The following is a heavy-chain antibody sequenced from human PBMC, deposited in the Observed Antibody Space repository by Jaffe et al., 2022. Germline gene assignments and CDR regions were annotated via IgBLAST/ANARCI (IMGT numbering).Heavy chain of an antibody. CDR3: AREYDKTYYFDF. J-gene: IGHJ4*02. CDR1: GYTFTTYY. CDR2: ILPSGGHT. Sequence: QVQLVQSGAEVKEPGASVKVSCKASGYTFTTYYIHWVRQAPGQGLEYMGIILPSGGHTVYAQKFQGRVTMTRDTSTSTVYMELSSLRSEDTAVYYCAREYDKTYYFDFWGQGTLVTVSS. D-gene: IGHD2-8*01. V-gene: IGHV1-46*01.